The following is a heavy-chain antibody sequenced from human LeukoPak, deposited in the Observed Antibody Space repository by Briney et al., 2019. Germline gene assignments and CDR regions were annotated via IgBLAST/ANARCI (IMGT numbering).Heavy chain of an antibody. Sequence: PGGSLRLSCAASGFTFSTYAMSWVRQAPGKGLQWVSTISAGGGSTYYADSVKGRFPISRDNSKNTLYLQVNSLRAEDTAVYYRAKCRWLSGVSSSDYWGQGTLVTVSS. D-gene: IGHD3-22*01. CDR2: ISAGGGST. CDR1: GFTFSTYA. J-gene: IGHJ4*02. CDR3: AKCRWLSGVSSSDY. V-gene: IGHV3-23*01.